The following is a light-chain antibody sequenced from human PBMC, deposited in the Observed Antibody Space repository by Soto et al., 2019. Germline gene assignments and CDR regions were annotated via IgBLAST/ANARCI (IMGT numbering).Light chain of an antibody. J-gene: IGKJ1*01. CDR2: GAS. CDR1: QTVSSIY. V-gene: IGKV3-20*01. CDR3: QHYGSSQWT. Sequence: EIVLLGSPGILKLSPGGRATLSCRASQTVSSIYLAWYQQKPGQAPRLLIYGASSRATGTPDRFSGSASGTDFTLTISRLEPEDLAVYYCQHYGSSQWTFGQGTKVDIK.